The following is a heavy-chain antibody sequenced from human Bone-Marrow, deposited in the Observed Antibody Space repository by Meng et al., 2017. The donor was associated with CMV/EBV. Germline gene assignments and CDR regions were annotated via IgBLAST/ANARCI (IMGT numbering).Heavy chain of an antibody. V-gene: IGHV3-30-3*01. CDR3: ARTPLYRGYYYYYYGMDV. CDR1: GFTFSSYA. J-gene: IGHJ6*02. Sequence: GESLKISCAASGFTFSSYAMHWVRQAPGKGLEWVAVISYDGSNKYYADSVKGRFTISRDNSKNTLYLQMNSLRAEDTAVYYCARTPLYRGYYYYYYGMDVWGQGTTVTVSS. CDR2: ISYDGSNK. D-gene: IGHD1-26*01.